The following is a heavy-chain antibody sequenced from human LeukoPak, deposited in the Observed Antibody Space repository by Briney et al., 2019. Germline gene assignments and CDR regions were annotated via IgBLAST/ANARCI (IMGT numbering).Heavy chain of an antibody. J-gene: IGHJ4*02. CDR2: INPNNGGT. D-gene: IGHD2-2*01. V-gene: IGHV1-2*02. Sequence: ASVKVSCKASGYTFTGYYMHWVRQAPGQGLEWMGWINPNNGGTNYAQKFQGRVTMTRDTSISTAYMELSRLTSDDTAVYYRARGRGTTSSNFDYWGQGTLVTASS. CDR3: ARGRGTTSSNFDY. CDR1: GYTFTGYY.